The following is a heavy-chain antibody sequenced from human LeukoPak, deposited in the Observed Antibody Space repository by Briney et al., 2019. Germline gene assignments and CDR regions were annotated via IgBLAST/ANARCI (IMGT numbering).Heavy chain of an antibody. CDR3: AISARQWVLLRGLGY. V-gene: IGHV1-2*02. Sequence: ASVKVSCKASGYTFTGYYMHWVRQAPGQGLEWMGWINPNSGGTNYAQKFQGRVTMTRDTSISTAYMELSRLRSDDTAVYYCAISARQWVLLRGLGYWGQGTLVTVSS. D-gene: IGHD1-26*01. CDR2: INPNSGGT. J-gene: IGHJ4*02. CDR1: GYTFTGYY.